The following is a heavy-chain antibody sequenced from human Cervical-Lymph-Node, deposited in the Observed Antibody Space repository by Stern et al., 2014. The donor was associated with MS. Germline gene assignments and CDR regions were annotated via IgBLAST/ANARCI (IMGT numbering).Heavy chain of an antibody. CDR1: GYTFSSYG. CDR3: ARDYYDSSRYLDF. V-gene: IGHV1-18*01. J-gene: IGHJ4*02. D-gene: IGHD3-22*01. CDR2: ISLYHGNT. Sequence: VQLVQSGAEVKKPGASVRVSCKTSGYTFSSYGVSWLRQAPGQGLEWMGWISLYHGNTNDAPKFLGRVAMTTDPATSTVHMDLRSLRFDDTAVYYCARDYYDSSRYLDFWGQGTLVTVSS.